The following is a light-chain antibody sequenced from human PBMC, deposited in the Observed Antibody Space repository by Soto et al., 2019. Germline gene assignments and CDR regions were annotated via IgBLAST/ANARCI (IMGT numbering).Light chain of an antibody. J-gene: IGLJ2*01. CDR1: SSDVGDYNS. CDR3: SSYTSNNNVL. Sequence: QSALTQPASVSGSPGQSITISCTGTSSDVGDYNSVSWYQQHPGKAPQLMIYDVSNRPSRVSNRFSGSKSGNTASLTISGLRPEDEADYYCSSYTSNNNVLFGGGTKVTVL. CDR2: DVS. V-gene: IGLV2-14*01.